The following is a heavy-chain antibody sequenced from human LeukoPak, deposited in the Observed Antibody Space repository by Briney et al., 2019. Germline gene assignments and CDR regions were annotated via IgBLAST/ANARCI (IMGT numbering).Heavy chain of an antibody. D-gene: IGHD3-22*01. CDR2: IKQDGSEK. CDR1: GFTFSSYW. Sequence: GGSLRLSCAASGFTFSSYWMSWVRQAPGKGLEWVANIKQDGSEKYYVDSVKGRFTISRDNAKNSLYLQMNSLRAEDTAVYYCVKGSSRAYDRPFDYWGQGTLVTVSS. CDR3: VKGSSRAYDRPFDY. V-gene: IGHV3-7*01. J-gene: IGHJ4*02.